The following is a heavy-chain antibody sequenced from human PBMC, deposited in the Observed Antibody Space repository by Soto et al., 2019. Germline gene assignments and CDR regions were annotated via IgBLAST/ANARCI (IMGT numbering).Heavy chain of an antibody. J-gene: IGHJ4*02. CDR2: IYYSGST. D-gene: IGHD4-17*01. CDR3: ARDRYGVPRGDYFDS. V-gene: IGHV4-31*03. Sequence: TLSLTCTVSXGSISSGGYYWSWIRQHPGKGLEWIGYIYYSGSTYYNPSLKNRVTISVDTSKNQFSLKLSSVTAADTAVYYCARDRYGVPRGDYFDSWGQGILVTVSS. CDR1: XGSISSGGYY.